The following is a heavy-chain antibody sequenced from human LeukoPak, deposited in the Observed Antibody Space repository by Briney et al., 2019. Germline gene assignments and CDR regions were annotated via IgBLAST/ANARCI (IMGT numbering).Heavy chain of an antibody. CDR2: ISGSGGST. Sequence: PGGSLRLSCAASGFTFSSYAMSWVRQAPGKGLEWVSTISGSGGSTHYADSVKGRFTISRDNSKSTLYLQMNSLRAEDTAVYCCAKDVVVVTAGGDAFDIWGQGTMVTVSS. CDR3: AKDVVVVTAGGDAFDI. J-gene: IGHJ3*02. V-gene: IGHV3-23*01. D-gene: IGHD2-21*02. CDR1: GFTFSSYA.